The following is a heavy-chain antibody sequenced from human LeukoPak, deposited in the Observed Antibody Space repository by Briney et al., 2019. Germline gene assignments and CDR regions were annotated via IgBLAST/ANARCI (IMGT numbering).Heavy chain of an antibody. D-gene: IGHD3-10*01. CDR2: IWSDGSNK. CDR3: ATDIGSAPFDY. CDR1: GFTFSSYG. J-gene: IGHJ4*02. V-gene: IGHV3-33*01. Sequence: GGSLRLSCAASGFTFSSYGMHWVRQAPGKGLEWVAVIWSDGSNKNYADSVKGRFTISRDNSKNTLYLQMNSLRVEDTAMYYCATDIGSAPFDYWGQGTLVIVSS.